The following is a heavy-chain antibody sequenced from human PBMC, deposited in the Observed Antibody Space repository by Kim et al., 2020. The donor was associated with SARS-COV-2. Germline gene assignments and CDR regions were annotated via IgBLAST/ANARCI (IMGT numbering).Heavy chain of an antibody. CDR1: GFTFSDYY. J-gene: IGHJ4*01. V-gene: IGHV3-11*01. CDR2: ISTSGSTI. CDR3: ATVGIAAAAAHHDDY. D-gene: IGHD6-13*01. Sequence: GGSLRLSCAASGFTFSDYYMSWIRQAPGMGLEWVSYISTSGSTIYYADSVKGRFTISTDNPKNALYLQMNSLRAEDTDVYFCATVGIAAAAAHHDDY.